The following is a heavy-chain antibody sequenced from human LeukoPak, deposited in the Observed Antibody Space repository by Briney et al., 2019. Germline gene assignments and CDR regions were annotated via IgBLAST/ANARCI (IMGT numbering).Heavy chain of an antibody. CDR2: ISYDGSNK. D-gene: IGHD3-16*01. Sequence: TGGSLRLSCAASGFTFSSYGMHWVRQAPGKGLEWVAVISYDGSNKYYADSVKGRFTISRDNSKNTLYLQMNSLRAEDTAVYYCAKDLGYRKDGNFDYWGQGTLVTVSS. CDR1: GFTFSSYG. V-gene: IGHV3-30*18. CDR3: AKDLGYRKDGNFDY. J-gene: IGHJ4*02.